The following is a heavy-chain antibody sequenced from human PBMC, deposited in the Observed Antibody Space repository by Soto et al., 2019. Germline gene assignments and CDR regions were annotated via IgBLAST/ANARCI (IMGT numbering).Heavy chain of an antibody. V-gene: IGHV2-5*02. J-gene: IGHJ4*02. CDR1: GFSLSTSGVG. CDR3: AHIEGVEYSNFRIGIHFDY. CDR2: IYWDDDK. D-gene: IGHD4-4*01. Sequence: SGPTLVNPTQTLTLTCTFSGFSLSTSGVGVGWIRQPPGKALEWLALIYWDDDKRYSPSLKSRLTITKDTSKNQVVLTMTNMDPVDTATYYCAHIEGVEYSNFRIGIHFDYWGQGTLVTVSS.